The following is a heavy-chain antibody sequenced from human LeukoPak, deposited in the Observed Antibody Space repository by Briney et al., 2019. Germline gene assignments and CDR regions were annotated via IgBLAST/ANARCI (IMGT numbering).Heavy chain of an antibody. J-gene: IGHJ6*02. CDR1: GGTFSSYA. D-gene: IGHD6-13*01. Sequence: ASVKVSCKASGGTFSSYAISWVRQAPGQGLEWMGGIIPIFGTANYAQKFQGRVTITADESTSTAYMELSSLRSEDTAVYYCARGGILAAAGNYYYGMDVWGQGTTVTVSS. CDR3: ARGGILAAAGNYYYGMDV. CDR2: IIPIFGTA. V-gene: IGHV1-69*13.